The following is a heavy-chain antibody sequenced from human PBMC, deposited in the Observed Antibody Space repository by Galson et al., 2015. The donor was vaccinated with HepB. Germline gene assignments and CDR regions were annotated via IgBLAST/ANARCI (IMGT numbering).Heavy chain of an antibody. CDR1: GFTFSSYA. CDR2: ISGSGGST. CDR3: AKDRVGATSVGYFDY. V-gene: IGHV3-23*01. J-gene: IGHJ4*02. Sequence: SLRLSCAASGFTFSSYAMSWVRQAPGKGLEWVSAISGSGGSTYYADSVKGRFTISRDNSKNTLYLQMNSLRAEGTAVYYCAKDRVGATSVGYFDYWGQGTLVTVSS. D-gene: IGHD1-26*01.